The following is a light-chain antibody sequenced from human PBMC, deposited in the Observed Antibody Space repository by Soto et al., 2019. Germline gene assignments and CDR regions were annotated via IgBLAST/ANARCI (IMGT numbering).Light chain of an antibody. V-gene: IGLV2-14*01. CDR2: EVS. Sequence: QSALTQPASVSGSPGQSITISCTGTRSDVGGYNYVSWYQQHPGKAPKLMIYEVSNRPSGVSNRFSGSKSGNTASLTISGLQAEDEADYYCSSYTRSSTVVFGGGTKLTVL. CDR1: RSDVGGYNY. J-gene: IGLJ2*01. CDR3: SSYTRSSTVV.